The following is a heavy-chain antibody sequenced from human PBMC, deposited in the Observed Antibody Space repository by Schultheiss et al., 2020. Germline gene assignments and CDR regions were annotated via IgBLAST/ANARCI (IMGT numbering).Heavy chain of an antibody. CDR1: GGSFSGYY. CDR3: ARASPGYYYYYGMDV. V-gene: IGHV4-34*01. CDR2: INHSGST. J-gene: IGHJ6*04. Sequence: SETLSLTCAVYGGSFSGYYWSWIRQPPGKGLEWIGEINHSGSTNYNPSLKSRVTISVDTSKNQFSLKLSSVTAADTAVYYCARASPGYYYYYGMDVWGKGTTVNVSS.